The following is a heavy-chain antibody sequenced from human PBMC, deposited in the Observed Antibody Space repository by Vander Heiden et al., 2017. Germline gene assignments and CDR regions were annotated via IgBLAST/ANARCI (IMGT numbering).Heavy chain of an antibody. J-gene: IGHJ4*02. CDR2: NYYSGSP. V-gene: IGHV4-59*08. D-gene: IGHD6-19*01. CDR1: RDSISTYY. CDR3: ARHSYSSGWHNYFDY. Sequence: QVQLQESGPRLVKPSETLSPTCSVSRDSISTYYWSWIRQSPGKGLEWIGYNYYSGSPYYNPSLKSRVIIFIDTSKNQFSLKLSSVTAVDTAVYYCARHSYSSGWHNYFDYWGRGTLVTVSS.